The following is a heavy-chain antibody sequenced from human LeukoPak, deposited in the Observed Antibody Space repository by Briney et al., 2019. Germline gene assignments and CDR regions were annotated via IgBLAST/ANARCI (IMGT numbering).Heavy chain of an antibody. D-gene: IGHD3-10*01. CDR1: GFNFATSA. CDR2: IVIGSGNT. Sequence: SVRVSRTASGFNFATSAVHWVRQARGQRLEWIGWIVIGSGNTNYAQQFQERVTITRDMSTSTAYIELNSLTSEDTAVYYCAADNLWLGAGEYWGQRVLLSVSS. CDR3: AADNLWLGAGEY. V-gene: IGHV1-58*01. J-gene: IGHJ4*02.